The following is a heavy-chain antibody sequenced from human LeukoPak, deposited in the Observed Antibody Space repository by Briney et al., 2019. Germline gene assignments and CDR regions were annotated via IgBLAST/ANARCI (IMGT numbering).Heavy chain of an antibody. J-gene: IGHJ5*02. CDR2: IYYSGST. CDR3: ARVATYNWFDP. Sequence: PSETLSLTCTVSGGSISSWYWSWIRQPPGKGLEWIGYIYYSGSTNYNPSLKSRVTISVDTSRNQFSLKLSSVTAADTAVYYCARVATYNWFDPWGQGTLVTVSS. V-gene: IGHV4-59*01. CDR1: GGSISSWY.